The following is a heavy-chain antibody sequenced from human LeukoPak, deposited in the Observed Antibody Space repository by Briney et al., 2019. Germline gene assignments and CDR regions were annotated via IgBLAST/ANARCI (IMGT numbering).Heavy chain of an antibody. D-gene: IGHD3-10*01. CDR3: AREESALWFGDSHFDY. J-gene: IGHJ4*02. V-gene: IGHV4-39*07. CDR2: IYYSGST. CDR1: GGSISSSSYY. Sequence: SETLSLTCTVSGGSISSSSYYWGWIRQPPGKGLEWIGSIYYSGSTYYNPSLKSRVTISVDTSKNQFSLKLSSVTAADTAVYYCAREESALWFGDSHFDYWGQGTLVTVSS.